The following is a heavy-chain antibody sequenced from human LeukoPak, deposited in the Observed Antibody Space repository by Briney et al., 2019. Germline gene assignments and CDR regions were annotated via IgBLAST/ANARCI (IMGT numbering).Heavy chain of an antibody. CDR2: IYYSGST. J-gene: IGHJ6*03. Sequence: SETLSLTCTVSGGSISSYYWSWIRQPPGKGLEWIGYIYYSGSTNYNPSLKRRVTISVDTSKNQFSLKLSSVTAADTAVYYCARGVRPYYYYMDVWGKGTTVTVSS. V-gene: IGHV4-59*01. D-gene: IGHD2-21*01. CDR3: ARGVRPYYYYMDV. CDR1: GGSISSYY.